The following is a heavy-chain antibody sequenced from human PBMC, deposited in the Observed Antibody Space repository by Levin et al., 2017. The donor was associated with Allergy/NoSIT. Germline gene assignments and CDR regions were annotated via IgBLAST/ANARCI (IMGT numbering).Heavy chain of an antibody. D-gene: IGHD2-8*01. CDR2: FYSGGSI. V-gene: IGHV3-53*01. Sequence: GGSLRLSCAASGFAVNDYYMSWVRQSPGKGLEWVATFYSGGSITYEDSVKGRFTISRYTSTNNLFLQLNNLGVEDAASDYCVKDLMESVDHWGQGTLVAVSS. J-gene: IGHJ4*02. CDR3: VKDLMESVDH. CDR1: GFAVNDYY.